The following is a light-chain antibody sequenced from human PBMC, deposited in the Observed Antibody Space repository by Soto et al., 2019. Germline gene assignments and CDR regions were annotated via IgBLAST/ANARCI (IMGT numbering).Light chain of an antibody. CDR3: QQYGFS. V-gene: IGKV1-5*01. Sequence: DIHTTQSPSTLSASAGDRVTITCRASQSVSYWLAWYQQKPGKAPKLLIHDASSLESGVPSRFRGGGSGQEFTLTISGLQPDDFATYYCQQYGFSFGPGTKVEMK. CDR1: QSVSYW. J-gene: IGKJ3*01. CDR2: DAS.